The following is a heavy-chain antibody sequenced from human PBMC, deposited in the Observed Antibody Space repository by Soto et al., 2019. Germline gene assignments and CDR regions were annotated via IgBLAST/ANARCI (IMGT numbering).Heavy chain of an antibody. V-gene: IGHV3-23*01. D-gene: IGHD3-10*01. CDR3: VIRGLSKSEVRGYFDY. CDR2: ISGGGDST. Sequence: GGSRIISCAASGFTVSVGSMSWVRQAPVKGLEWISGISGGGDSTYYADSVKCRFTISRDNSNNTLYLQMNSLRVEDTAVYYCVIRGLSKSEVRGYFDYWGRGTLVTVSS. CDR1: GFTVSVGS. J-gene: IGHJ4*02.